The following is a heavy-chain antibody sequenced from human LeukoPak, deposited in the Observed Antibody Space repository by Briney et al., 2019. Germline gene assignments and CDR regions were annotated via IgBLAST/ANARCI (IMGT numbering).Heavy chain of an antibody. V-gene: IGHV4-4*09. CDR1: GGSLRYYF. J-gene: IGHJ4*02. CDR2: IYTSGRT. Sequence: SETLSLTCTVSGGSLRYYFCSWSRQPPGEGLEWIGCIYTSGRTNYNPSLKSRVTISVDTSKNQSSLNLSSVTAADTAVYYCARGLLHDSSGYPFDYWGRGTLVTVSS. D-gene: IGHD3-22*01. CDR3: ARGLLHDSSGYPFDY.